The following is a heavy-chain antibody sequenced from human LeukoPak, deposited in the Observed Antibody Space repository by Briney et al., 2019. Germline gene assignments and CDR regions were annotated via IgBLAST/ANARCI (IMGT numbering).Heavy chain of an antibody. CDR3: GRAPDGYNPIDS. D-gene: IGHD5-24*01. CDR2: ISSSSSYI. CDR1: GFTFSSYS. J-gene: IGHJ4*02. Sequence: GGSLRLSCAASGFTFSSYSMNWVRQAPGKGLEWVPSISSSSSYIFYADSVKGRFTISRDNAKNSLYLQMNSLRAEDTAVYYCGRAPDGYNPIDSWGQGTLVTVSS. V-gene: IGHV3-21*01.